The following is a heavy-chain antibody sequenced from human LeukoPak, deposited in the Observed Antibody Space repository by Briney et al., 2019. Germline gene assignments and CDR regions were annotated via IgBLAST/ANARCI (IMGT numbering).Heavy chain of an antibody. CDR2: FSGRGGTT. CDR1: GFTFSSYA. CDR3: AKRIIPAIAVGQYFDL. Sequence: GGSLRLSCAASGFTFSSYAMSWVRQAPGEGLEWVSGFSGRGGTTYYADSVRGRFTISRDNSKNTLYLQMNSLRAEDTAVYYCAKRIIPAIAVGQYFDLWGRGTLVTVSS. J-gene: IGHJ2*01. D-gene: IGHD6-19*01. V-gene: IGHV3-23*01.